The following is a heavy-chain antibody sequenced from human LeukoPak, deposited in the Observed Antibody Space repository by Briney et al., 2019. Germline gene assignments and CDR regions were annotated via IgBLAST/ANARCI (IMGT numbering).Heavy chain of an antibody. CDR1: GGSISSYY. Sequence: SETLSFICTVSGGSISSYYWSWIRQPPGKGLEWIGYIYYSGSTNYNPSLKSRVTTSVDTSKNQFSLKLSSVTAADTAVYYCARDRKISYYGMDVWGQGTTVTVSS. CDR3: ARDRKISYYGMDV. J-gene: IGHJ6*02. CDR2: IYYSGST. V-gene: IGHV4-59*01.